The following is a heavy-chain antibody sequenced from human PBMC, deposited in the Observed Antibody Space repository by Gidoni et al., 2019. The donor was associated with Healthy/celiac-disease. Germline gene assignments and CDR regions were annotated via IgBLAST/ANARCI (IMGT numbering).Heavy chain of an antibody. Sequence: RFTISRDNAKNSLYLQMNSLRAEDTAVYYCAKSNSRIDYYYGMDVWGQGTTVTVSS. CDR3: AKSNSRIDYYYGMDV. V-gene: IGHV3-11*06. J-gene: IGHJ6*02. D-gene: IGHD4-4*01.